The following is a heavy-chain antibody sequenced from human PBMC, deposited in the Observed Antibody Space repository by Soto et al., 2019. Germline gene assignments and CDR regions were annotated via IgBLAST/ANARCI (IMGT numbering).Heavy chain of an antibody. CDR1: AFTFNSSS. Sequence: SRRISCIALAFTFNSSSTGWLRLAPGKGLEWVANINQDGSGTYYVDSVKARFTISRDNAKNSLYLQMNSLRAEDTAVYYCARYFRGSGRYFFDHWGQGTLVTVSS. CDR3: ARYFRGSGRYFFDH. D-gene: IGHD6-19*01. V-gene: IGHV3-7*03. J-gene: IGHJ4*02. CDR2: INQDGSGT.